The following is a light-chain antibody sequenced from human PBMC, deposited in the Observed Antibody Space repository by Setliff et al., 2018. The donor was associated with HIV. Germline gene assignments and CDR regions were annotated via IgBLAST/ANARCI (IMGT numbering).Light chain of an antibody. J-gene: IGLJ1*01. CDR2: AVN. V-gene: IGLV2-8*01. Sequence: QSALAQPASVSGSPGQSITISCTVINSDVGGYNYVSWYQLQPGKAPRLIIYAVNKRPSWVSDRFSASKSGNAASLTVSGLQAEDEADYYCCSYAGGDIYVFGSGTKVTVL. CDR1: NSDVGGYNY. CDR3: CSYAGGDIYV.